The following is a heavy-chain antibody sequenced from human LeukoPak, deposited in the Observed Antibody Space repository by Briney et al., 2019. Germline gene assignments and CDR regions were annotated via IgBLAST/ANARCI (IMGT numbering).Heavy chain of an antibody. CDR3: ARNYGDYIGIMAPFVY. D-gene: IGHD4-17*01. J-gene: IGHJ4*02. CDR2: INAGNGNT. Sequence: GASVKVSCKASGYTFTSYAMHWVRQAPGQRLEWMGWINAGNGNTKYSQKFQGRVTITRDTSASTAYMELSSLRSEDTAVYYCARNYGDYIGIMAPFVYWGQGTLVTVSS. V-gene: IGHV1-3*01. CDR1: GYTFTSYA.